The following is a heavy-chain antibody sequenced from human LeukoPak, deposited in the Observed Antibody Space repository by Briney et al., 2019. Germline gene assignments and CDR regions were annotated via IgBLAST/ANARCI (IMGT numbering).Heavy chain of an antibody. Sequence: PSETLSLTCAVSGGSISSFYWSWVRQPPGKGLEWIGNIHYSGSAKYNPSLRSRVTISVDTSKTQFSLRLTSVTAADTAVYYCARDSVVPAAMPVRFGFDPWGQGTLVTVSS. CDR2: IHYSGSA. CDR1: GGSISSFY. CDR3: ARDSVVPAAMPVRFGFDP. J-gene: IGHJ5*02. D-gene: IGHD2-2*01. V-gene: IGHV4-59*01.